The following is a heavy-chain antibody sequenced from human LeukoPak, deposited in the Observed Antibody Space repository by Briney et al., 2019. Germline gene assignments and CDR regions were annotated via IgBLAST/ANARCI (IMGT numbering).Heavy chain of an antibody. CDR3: ARSHNSGWYWLDY. D-gene: IGHD6-19*01. V-gene: IGHV1-18*04. J-gene: IGHJ4*02. CDR1: GYTFTSYY. CDR2: ISIYNHNA. Sequence: GASVKVSCKASGYTFTSYYMHWVRQAPGQGLEWMGWISIYNHNATYAQKFQGRVTMTTDTSTSTAYMELGSLRSDDTAVYYCARSHNSGWYWLDYWGQGSLVTVSS.